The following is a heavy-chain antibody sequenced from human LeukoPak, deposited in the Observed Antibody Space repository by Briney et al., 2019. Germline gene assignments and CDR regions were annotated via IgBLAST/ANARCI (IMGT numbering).Heavy chain of an antibody. CDR1: GFTFSSYA. J-gene: IGHJ3*02. CDR2: ISYDGSNK. D-gene: IGHD2-15*01. Sequence: GGSLRLSCAASGFTFSSYAMHWVRQALGKGLEWVAVISYDGSNKYYADSVKGRFTISRDNSKNTLYLQMNSLRAEDTAVYYCARVVAALDIWGQGTMVTVSS. CDR3: ARVVAALDI. V-gene: IGHV3-30-3*01.